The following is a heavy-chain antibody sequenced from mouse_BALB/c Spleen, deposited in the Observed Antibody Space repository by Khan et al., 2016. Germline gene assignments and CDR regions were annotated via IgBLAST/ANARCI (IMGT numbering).Heavy chain of an antibody. D-gene: IGHD1-1*01. Sequence: EVQLVESGGGLVQPKGSLKLSCAASGFTFNTYAMNWVRQAPGKGLEWVARIRSKSNNYATYYADSVKDRFTISRDDSQSMLYLQMTNLKTEDTAMYYCVRHNTTAWFAYWGQGTLVTVSA. CDR1: GFTFNTYA. V-gene: IGHV10-1*02. J-gene: IGHJ3*01. CDR3: VRHNTTAWFAY. CDR2: IRSKSNNYAT.